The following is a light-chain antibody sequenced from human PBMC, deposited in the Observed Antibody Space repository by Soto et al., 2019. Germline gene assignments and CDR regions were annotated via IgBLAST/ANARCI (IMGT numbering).Light chain of an antibody. V-gene: IGLV2-8*01. Sequence: QSALTQPPSASGSPGQSVTISCTGTSSDVGGYNYVSWYQQHPGKAPKLMIYEVSKRPSGVPDRFSGSKSGNTASLTVSGLQAEDEADYYCSSYAGSINPLDVFGTGTKLTVL. J-gene: IGLJ1*01. CDR2: EVS. CDR1: SSDVGGYNY. CDR3: SSYAGSINPLDV.